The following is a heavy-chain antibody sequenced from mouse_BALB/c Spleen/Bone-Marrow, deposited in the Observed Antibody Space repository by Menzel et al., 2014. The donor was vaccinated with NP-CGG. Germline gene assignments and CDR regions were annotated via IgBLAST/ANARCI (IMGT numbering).Heavy chain of an antibody. CDR1: GYTFTSYY. V-gene: IGHV1S81*02. CDR3: TRGRRDAMDY. CDR2: INPSNGGT. J-gene: IGHJ4*01. Sequence: QVQLKESGAELVKAGASVKLSCKASGYTFTSYYMYWVKQRPGRGLEWIGEINPSNGGTNFNEKYKSKATLTVDKSSSTAYMQLSSLTSEDSAVYYCTRGRRDAMDYWGQGTSVTVSS.